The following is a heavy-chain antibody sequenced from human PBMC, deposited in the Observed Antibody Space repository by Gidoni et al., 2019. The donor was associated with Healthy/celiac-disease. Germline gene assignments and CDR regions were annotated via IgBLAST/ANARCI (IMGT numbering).Heavy chain of an antibody. Sequence: QVQLVQSGAEVKKPGASLKVSCQASGYTFPGYYMHWVRQAPGQGLEWMGWINPNSGGTNYAQKFQGRVTMTRDSSISTDYMELSRLRSDDTAVYYCAILYRVVVVVPAAIGMDVWGQGTTVTVSS. CDR3: AILYRVVVVVPAAIGMDV. J-gene: IGHJ6*02. V-gene: IGHV1-2*02. CDR2: INPNSGGT. CDR1: GYTFPGYY. D-gene: IGHD2-2*01.